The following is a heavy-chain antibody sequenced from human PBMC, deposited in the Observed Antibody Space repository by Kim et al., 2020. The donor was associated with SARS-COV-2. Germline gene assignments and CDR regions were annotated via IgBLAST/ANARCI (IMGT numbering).Heavy chain of an antibody. V-gene: IGHV3-7*01. CDR3: AREDSPFGQHGPTGEYYYYGMDV. CDR1: GFTFSSYW. J-gene: IGHJ6*02. D-gene: IGHD7-27*01. Sequence: GGSLRLSCAASGFTFSSYWMSWVRQAPGKGLEWVANIKQDGSEKYYVDSVKGRFTISRDNAKNSLYLQMNSLRAEDTAVYYCAREDSPFGQHGPTGEYYYYGMDVWGQGTTVTVSS. CDR2: IKQDGSEK.